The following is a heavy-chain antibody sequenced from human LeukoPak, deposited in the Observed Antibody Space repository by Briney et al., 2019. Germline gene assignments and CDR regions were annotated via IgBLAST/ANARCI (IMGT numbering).Heavy chain of an antibody. J-gene: IGHJ3*02. CDR2: ISGSGGST. D-gene: IGHD2-15*01. CDR1: GFTFSSYA. CDR3: AKDLWSGGSCCDAFDI. Sequence: PGASLRLSCAASGFTFSSYAMNWVRQAPGKGLEWVSGISGSGGSTYYADAVKGRFTISRDNSKNTLYLQINSLRVEDTAVYYCAKDLWSGGSCCDAFDIWGQGTMVTVSS. V-gene: IGHV3-23*01.